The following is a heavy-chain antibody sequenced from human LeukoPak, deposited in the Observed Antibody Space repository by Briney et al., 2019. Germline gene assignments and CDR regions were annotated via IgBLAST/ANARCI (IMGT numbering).Heavy chain of an antibody. CDR2: INDGGTYT. J-gene: IGHJ4*02. V-gene: IGHV3-74*01. Sequence: PGGSLRLSCALSGFTSSSYWMHWVRQVPGKGLVWVSRINDGGTYTVYADSVKGRFTISRDNAKNTLYLQMNSLRGEDTAVYYCGREIQAPGKTLEYWGQGTLVTVSS. CDR3: GREIQAPGKTLEY. CDR1: GFTSSSYW.